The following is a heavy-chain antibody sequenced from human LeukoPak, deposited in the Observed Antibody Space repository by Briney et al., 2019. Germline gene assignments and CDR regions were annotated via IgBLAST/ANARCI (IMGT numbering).Heavy chain of an antibody. Sequence: SETLSLTCTVSGYSISSGDYYWSWIRQPPGKGLEWIGYIYYSGSTYYNPSLKSRVTISVDTSKNQFSLKLSSVTAADTAVYYCARDGVHYDFWSGPTGGRYYYYYMDVWGKGTTVTVSS. CDR3: ARDGVHYDFWSGPTGGRYYYYYMDV. V-gene: IGHV4-30-4*08. J-gene: IGHJ6*03. CDR1: GYSISSGDYY. D-gene: IGHD3-3*01. CDR2: IYYSGST.